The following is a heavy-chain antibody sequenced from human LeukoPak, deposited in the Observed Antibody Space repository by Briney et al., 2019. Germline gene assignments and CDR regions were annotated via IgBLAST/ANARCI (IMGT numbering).Heavy chain of an antibody. J-gene: IGHJ4*02. CDR1: GFTFSSYW. CDR3: ARDGAFRIYDY. Sequence: PGGSLRLSCAASGFTFSSYWLTWVRQAPGKGLERVARMKQDGNEKYYVDSVKGRFTISRDNARNSLYLQMSSLRADDTAVYYCARDGAFRIYDYWGQGTLVTVSS. D-gene: IGHD3-3*02. V-gene: IGHV3-7*01. CDR2: MKQDGNEK.